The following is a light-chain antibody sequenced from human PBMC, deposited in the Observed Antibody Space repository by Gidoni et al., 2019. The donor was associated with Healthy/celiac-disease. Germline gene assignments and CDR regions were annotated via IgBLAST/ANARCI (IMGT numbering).Light chain of an antibody. J-gene: IGKJ4*01. CDR1: QIISSW. CDR3: QQYNSYSPVT. Sequence: DIQMTQYPSTLSASVGDRVTITCRASQIISSWLAWYQQKPGKAPKLLIYKASSLESGVPSRFSGSGSGTEFTLTISSLQPDDFATYYCQQYNSYSPVTFGGGTKVEIK. V-gene: IGKV1-5*03. CDR2: KAS.